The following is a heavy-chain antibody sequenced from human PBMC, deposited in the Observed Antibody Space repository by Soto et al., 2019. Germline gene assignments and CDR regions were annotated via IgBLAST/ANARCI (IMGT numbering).Heavy chain of an antibody. CDR3: ARGPVTAD. CDR1: GFTLNNYY. J-gene: IGHJ1*01. V-gene: IGHV3-7*03. Sequence: PGGSLRLSCAASGFTLNNYYLSWVRQAPGKGLEWVGNIKGDGSDPHYVDSVKGRFTISRDNAENLIYLQMNSLKAEDTAMYYCARGPVTADWGQGTLVTVSS. CDR2: IKGDGSDP.